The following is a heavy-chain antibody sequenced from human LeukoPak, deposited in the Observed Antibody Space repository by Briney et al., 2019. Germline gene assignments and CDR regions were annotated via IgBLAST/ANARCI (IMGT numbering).Heavy chain of an antibody. CDR1: GYTFTSYY. V-gene: IGHV1-46*01. J-gene: IGHJ6*02. D-gene: IGHD2-15*01. Sequence: ASVKVSCKASGYTFTSYYMHWVRQAPGQGLEWMGIINPSGGSTSYAQKFQGRVTMTRDTSTSTVYMELSSLRSADTAVYYCARDREYCSGGSCYMYYYYGMDVWGQGTTVTVSS. CDR2: INPSGGST. CDR3: ARDREYCSGGSCYMYYYYGMDV.